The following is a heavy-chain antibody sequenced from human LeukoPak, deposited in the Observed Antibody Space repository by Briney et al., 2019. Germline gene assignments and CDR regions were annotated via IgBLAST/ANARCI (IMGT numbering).Heavy chain of an antibody. CDR3: AKTVKGSYLIFDY. D-gene: IGHD1-1*01. CDR1: GFTFSSYS. CDR2: ISSSSSYI. Sequence: GGSLRLSCAASGFTFSSYSMNWVRQAPGKGLEWVSSISSSSSYIYYADSVKGRFTISRDNSKNTLYLQMNSLRAEDTAVYYCAKTVKGSYLIFDYWGQGTMVTVSS. V-gene: IGHV3-21*01. J-gene: IGHJ4*03.